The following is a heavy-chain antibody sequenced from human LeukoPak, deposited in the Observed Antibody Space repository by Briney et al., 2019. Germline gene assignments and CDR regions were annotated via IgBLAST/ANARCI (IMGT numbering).Heavy chain of an antibody. D-gene: IGHD4-17*01. CDR3: ARGGDYGDYRNWHLDL. J-gene: IGHJ2*01. CDR2: ITPALPIT. V-gene: IGHV1-69*04. Sequence: ASVKLSCTASGGSFNTFVLSWVRQAPGQGLEWMRRITPALPITNYAEKFQGRLTITADKSTNTAYMKLNRLRSEDTAIYYCARGGDYGDYRNWHLDLWGRGTLVLVSS. CDR1: GGSFNTFV.